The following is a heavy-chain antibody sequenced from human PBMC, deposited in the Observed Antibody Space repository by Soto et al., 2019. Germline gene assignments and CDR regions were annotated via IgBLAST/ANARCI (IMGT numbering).Heavy chain of an antibody. Sequence: EVQLVESGGGLVQPGGSLKLSSAASGFTFSGSAMHWVRQASGKGLEWVGRIRSKANSYATAYAASVKGRFTISRDDSKNTAYLQMNSLKTEDTAVYYCTRPAGYWGQGTLVTVSS. CDR3: TRPAGY. CDR2: IRSKANSYAT. V-gene: IGHV3-73*01. CDR1: GFTFSGSA. J-gene: IGHJ4*02.